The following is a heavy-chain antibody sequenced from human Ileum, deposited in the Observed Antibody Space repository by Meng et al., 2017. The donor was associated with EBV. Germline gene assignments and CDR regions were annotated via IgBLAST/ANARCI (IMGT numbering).Heavy chain of an antibody. CDR1: GGSFSGYY. D-gene: IGHD3-10*01. Sequence: QVPLQQWGAGLMKPSETLSLTCAVYGGSFSGYYWSWIRQPQGKGLEWIVEINHSGSTNYNPSLKSRVTISVDTSKNQFSLKLSSVTAADTAVYYCARGNKVSDRGFDYWGQGTLVTVSS. J-gene: IGHJ4*02. CDR2: INHSGST. CDR3: ARGNKVSDRGFDY. V-gene: IGHV4-34*01.